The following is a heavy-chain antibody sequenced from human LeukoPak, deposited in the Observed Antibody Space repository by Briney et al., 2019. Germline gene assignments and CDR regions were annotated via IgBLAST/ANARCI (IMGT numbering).Heavy chain of an antibody. Sequence: SETLSLTCTVSGDSISSNYWSSIRQPPAKGLEWLVYIYDSGSTKYNPPLRRRVTISVDTSKNLFSLKLPCVPAADTAVYYCATCRDEFGDYGFASWGQGTLVTVSS. CDR2: IYDSGST. D-gene: IGHD4-17*01. CDR3: ATCRDEFGDYGFAS. J-gene: IGHJ5*02. V-gene: IGHV4-59*01. CDR1: GDSISSNY.